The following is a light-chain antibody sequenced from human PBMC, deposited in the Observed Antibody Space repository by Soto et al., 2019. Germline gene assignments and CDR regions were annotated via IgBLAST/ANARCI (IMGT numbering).Light chain of an antibody. J-gene: IGKJ4*01. Sequence: EIVLTQSPGTLSLSPGERATLSCRASQSVSSNYLSWYQQKPGQAPRLLIYAASSRATGIPDRFSGSGSETDFTLTISRLEPEDFAVYYCQQYGSSPFTVGGGTKVEIK. CDR1: QSVSSNY. CDR3: QQYGSSPFT. V-gene: IGKV3-20*01. CDR2: AAS.